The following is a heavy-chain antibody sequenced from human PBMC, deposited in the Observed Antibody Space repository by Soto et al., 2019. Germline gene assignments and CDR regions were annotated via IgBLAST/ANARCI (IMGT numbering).Heavy chain of an antibody. D-gene: IGHD3-9*01. V-gene: IGHV3-66*01. CDR2: INSGGST. CDR3: ARGAGHDILTGRHFDY. J-gene: IGHJ4*02. CDR1: GFTVNSNY. Sequence: EVQLVESGGGLVQPGGSLRLSCTASGFTVNSNYMNWVRQVPGKGPEWVSLINSGGSTYYADSVKGRFTISRDTFKNTVYLQMNSLRAEDTAVYYCARGAGHDILTGRHFDYWGPGTLVTVSS.